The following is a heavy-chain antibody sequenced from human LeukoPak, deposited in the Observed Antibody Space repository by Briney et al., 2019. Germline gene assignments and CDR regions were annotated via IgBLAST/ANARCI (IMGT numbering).Heavy chain of an antibody. CDR2: ITSSSIYT. D-gene: IGHD6-13*01. V-gene: IGHV3-21*01. J-gene: IGHJ4*02. Sequence: PGGSLRLSCAASGSTFSTYNMNWVRQAPGKGLEWVSSITSSSIYTYYADSVKGRFTISRDNAKNSLYLQMNSLRAEDTAVYYCARDPAADAYWGQGTLVTVSS. CDR3: ARDPAADAY. CDR1: GSTFSTYN.